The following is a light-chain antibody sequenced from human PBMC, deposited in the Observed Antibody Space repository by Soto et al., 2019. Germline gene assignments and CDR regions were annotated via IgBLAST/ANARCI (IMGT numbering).Light chain of an antibody. Sequence: DFQMTQSPSSLSASVGDRVTIICRASQSIANYLNWYQQKPGKAPSLLIYSASTLQSGVPSRFSGSGSGTDFTLTISSLQPEEVATYFCQQTYSAPPTFGGGTKVEIK. CDR3: QQTYSAPPT. CDR1: QSIANY. CDR2: SAS. J-gene: IGKJ4*02. V-gene: IGKV1-39*01.